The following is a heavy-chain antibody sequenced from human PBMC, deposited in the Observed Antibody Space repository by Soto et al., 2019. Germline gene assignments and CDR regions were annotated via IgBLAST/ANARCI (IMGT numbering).Heavy chain of an antibody. CDR1: GGSFSSYY. J-gene: IGHJ4*02. Sequence: SETLSLTCTVSGGSFSSYYWTWIRQTAGKGLEWIGRINTSGSANYNPSLKSRITLSVDTSKKEFSLKLTSVTAEDTAVYFCARDRGIGVADYFDYWGQGTLVTVS. CDR3: ARDRGIGVADYFDY. D-gene: IGHD6-19*01. V-gene: IGHV4-4*07. CDR2: INTSGSA.